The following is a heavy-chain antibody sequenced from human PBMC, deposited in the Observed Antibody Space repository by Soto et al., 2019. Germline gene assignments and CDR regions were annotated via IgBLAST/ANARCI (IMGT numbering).Heavy chain of an antibody. V-gene: IGHV1-18*01. D-gene: IGHD5-18*01. CDR1: GYTFNTYS. CDR2: ISGYNGDT. Sequence: QVQLVQSGAEVKKPGASVKVSCKASGYTFNTYSINWVRQAPGQGLEWMGWISGYNGDTHYAQKFQGRVTMTTDTSTSTAYMELRSLRSDDTAMYYCARENVLSYVDTAMVDYFDYWGQGTLVTVSS. CDR3: ARENVLSYVDTAMVDYFDY. J-gene: IGHJ4*02.